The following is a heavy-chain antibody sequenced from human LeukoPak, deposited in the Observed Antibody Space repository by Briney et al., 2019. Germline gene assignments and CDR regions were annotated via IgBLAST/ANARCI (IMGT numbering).Heavy chain of an antibody. Sequence: SGGSLRLSCAASGFTFSSYAMSWVRQAPGKGLEWVSAISGSGGSTYYADSVKGRFTISRDNSKNTLHLQMNSLRAEDTAVYYCAKLPSYYDILTGSFDYWGQGTLVTVSS. D-gene: IGHD3-9*01. CDR3: AKLPSYYDILTGSFDY. J-gene: IGHJ4*02. CDR2: ISGSGGST. V-gene: IGHV3-23*01. CDR1: GFTFSSYA.